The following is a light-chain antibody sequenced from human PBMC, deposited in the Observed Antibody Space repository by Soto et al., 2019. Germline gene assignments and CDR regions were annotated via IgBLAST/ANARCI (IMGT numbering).Light chain of an antibody. CDR3: SSYTSSSTLDVV. CDR2: DVS. J-gene: IGLJ2*01. V-gene: IGLV2-14*01. CDR1: SSDVGGYNY. Sequence: QSALTQPASVSGSPGQSITISCTGTSSDVGGYNYVSWYQQHPGKAPKLMIYDVSNRPSGVSNRFSGSKSGNTASLTISWLQAEDEADYYCSSYTSSSTLDVVFGGGTKLTVL.